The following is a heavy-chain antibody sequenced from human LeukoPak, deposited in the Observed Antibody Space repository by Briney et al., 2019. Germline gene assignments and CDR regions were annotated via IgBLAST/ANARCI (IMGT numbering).Heavy chain of an antibody. CDR2: ISYDGSNK. J-gene: IGHJ4*02. Sequence: GGSLRLSCAASGFTFSSYGMHWVRQAPGKGLEWVAVISYDGSNKYYADSVKGRFTISRDNSKNTLYLQMNSLRAEDTAVYYCAKDRYRIAAAGELFDYWGQGTLVTVSS. CDR1: GFTFSSYG. V-gene: IGHV3-30*18. D-gene: IGHD6-13*01. CDR3: AKDRYRIAAAGELFDY.